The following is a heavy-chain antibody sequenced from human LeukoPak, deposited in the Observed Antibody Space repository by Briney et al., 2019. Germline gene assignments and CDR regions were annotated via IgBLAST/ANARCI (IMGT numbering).Heavy chain of an antibody. D-gene: IGHD4-23*01. V-gene: IGHV3-15*01. J-gene: IGHJ4*02. CDR2: IKSNTDGGTT. CDR1: GFTFSNAW. CDR3: TPARWFDY. Sequence: GGSLRLSCAASGFTFSNAWMSWGRQAPGKGLEWVGRIKSNTDGGTTDYAAPVKGRFTISRDDSKNTLFLQMNILKTEDTAVYYCTPARWFDYWGPGNLVTASS.